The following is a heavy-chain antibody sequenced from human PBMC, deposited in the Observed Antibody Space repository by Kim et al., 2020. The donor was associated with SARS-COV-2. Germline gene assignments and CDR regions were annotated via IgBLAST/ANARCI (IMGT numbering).Heavy chain of an antibody. CDR2: QDGSAK. Sequence: QDGSAKFYADSVKGRFTVSRDNTKNSLFLQINSLRSEDTAVVFCVRGVDFWGQGTLVTVAS. V-gene: IGHV3-7*01. J-gene: IGHJ4*02. CDR3: VRGVDF.